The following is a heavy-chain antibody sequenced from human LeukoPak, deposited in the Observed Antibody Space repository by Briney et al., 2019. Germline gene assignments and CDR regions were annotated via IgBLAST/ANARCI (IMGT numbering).Heavy chain of an antibody. CDR1: GYTFTSYA. J-gene: IGHJ4*02. CDR3: ASGYSYGYGYFDY. CDR2: INAGNGNT. Sequence: GASVNVSCKASGYTFTSYAMHWVRQAPGQRLEWMGWINAGNGNTKYSQKFQGRVTITRDTSASTAYMELSSLRSEDTAVYYCASGYSYGYGYFDYWGQGTLVTVSS. D-gene: IGHD5-18*01. V-gene: IGHV1-3*01.